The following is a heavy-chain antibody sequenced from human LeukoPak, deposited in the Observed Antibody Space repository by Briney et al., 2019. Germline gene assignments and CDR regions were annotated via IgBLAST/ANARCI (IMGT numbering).Heavy chain of an antibody. Sequence: ASVTVSCTASGGTFSSYAISWVRQAPGQGLEWMGGIIPIFGTANYAQKFQGRVTITADESTSTAYMELSSLRSEDTAVYYCASWPRQDWYGVRYYGMDVWGQGTTVTVSS. CDR3: ASWPRQDWYGVRYYGMDV. J-gene: IGHJ6*02. V-gene: IGHV1-69*13. CDR1: GGTFSSYA. D-gene: IGHD3-10*01. CDR2: IIPIFGTA.